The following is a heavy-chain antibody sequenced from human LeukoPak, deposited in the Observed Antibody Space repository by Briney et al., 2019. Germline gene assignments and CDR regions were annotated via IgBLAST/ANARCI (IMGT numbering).Heavy chain of an antibody. J-gene: IGHJ6*02. D-gene: IGHD3-3*01. CDR2: IYYSGST. V-gene: IGHV4-59*08. CDR3: ARLTDFWSGYYYYYYGMDV. CDR1: GGSFSGYY. Sequence: SETLSLTCAVYGGSFSGYYWSWIRQPPGKGLEWIGYIYYSGSTNYNPSLKSRVTISVDTSKNQFSLKLSSVTAADTAVYYCARLTDFWSGYYYYYYGMDVWGQGTTVTVSS.